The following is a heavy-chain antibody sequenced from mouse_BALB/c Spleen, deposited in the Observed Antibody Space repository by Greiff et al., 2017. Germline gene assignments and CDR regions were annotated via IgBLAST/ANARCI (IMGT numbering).Heavy chain of an antibody. J-gene: IGHJ2*01. CDR1: GFTFNTYA. Sequence: EVQLVESGGGLVQPKGSLKLSCAASGFTFNTYAMNWVRQAPGKGLEWVARIRSKSNNYATYYADSVKDRFTISRDDSQSMLYLQMNNLKTEDTAMYYCVRAGDYYGSLYFDYWGQGTTLTVSS. CDR3: VRAGDYYGSLYFDY. CDR2: IRSKSNNYAT. V-gene: IGHV10-1*02. D-gene: IGHD1-1*01.